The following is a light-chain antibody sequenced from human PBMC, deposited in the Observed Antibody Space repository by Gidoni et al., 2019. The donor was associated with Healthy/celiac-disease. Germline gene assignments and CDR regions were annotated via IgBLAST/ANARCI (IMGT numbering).Light chain of an antibody. CDR3: QQYNSSPWT. J-gene: IGKJ1*01. V-gene: IGKV1-5*03. CDR1: QSISSW. CDR2: KAS. Sequence: DIQMTQSPSTLSASVGDRVTITCRASQSISSWLAWYQQKPGKAPKLLSYKASSLESGVTSRFSGSGSGTEFTLTISSLQPDDFATYYCQQYNSSPWTFXXXTKVEIK.